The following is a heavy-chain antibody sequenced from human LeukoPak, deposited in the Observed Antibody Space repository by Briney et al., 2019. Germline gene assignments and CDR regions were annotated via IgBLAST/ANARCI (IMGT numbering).Heavy chain of an antibody. D-gene: IGHD6-19*01. Sequence: SETLSLTCTVSGGSISSYYWSWIRQPPGKGLEWIGYIHYSGSTNYNPSLKSRVTISVDTSKNQFSLKLSSVTAADTAVYYCARDGSGSSGWYNFDYWGQGTLVTVSS. CDR1: GGSISSYY. V-gene: IGHV4-59*01. CDR2: IHYSGST. CDR3: ARDGSGSSGWYNFDY. J-gene: IGHJ4*02.